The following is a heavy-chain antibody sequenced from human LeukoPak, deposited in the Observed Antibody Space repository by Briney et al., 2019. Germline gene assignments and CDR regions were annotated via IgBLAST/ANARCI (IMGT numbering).Heavy chain of an antibody. CDR1: GFKFSTYW. J-gene: IGHJ6*03. Sequence: GGSLRLSCVASGFKFSTYWMSWVRQAPGKGLEWVANIKQDGSDKYYVDSVKGRFTISRDNTKNSLYLQMNSLRAEDTAVYYCARSSGWYHRGPDYYYYYMDVWGKGTTVTVS. CDR3: ARSSGWYHRGPDYYYYYMDV. V-gene: IGHV3-7*01. D-gene: IGHD6-19*01. CDR2: IKQDGSDK.